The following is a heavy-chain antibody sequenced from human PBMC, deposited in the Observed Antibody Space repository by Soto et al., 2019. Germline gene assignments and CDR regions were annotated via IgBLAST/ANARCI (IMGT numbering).Heavy chain of an antibody. CDR3: TADYSNYYYYGMDV. V-gene: IGHV3-15*07. Sequence: GGSLRLSCAASGFPFINAWMNWVRQAPGKGLEWVGRIKSKTDGGTTDYAAPVKGRFTISRDDSKNTLYLQMNSLKTEDTAVYYCTADYSNYYYYGMDVWGQGTMVTVSS. D-gene: IGHD4-4*01. J-gene: IGHJ6*02. CDR2: IKSKTDGGTT. CDR1: GFPFINAW.